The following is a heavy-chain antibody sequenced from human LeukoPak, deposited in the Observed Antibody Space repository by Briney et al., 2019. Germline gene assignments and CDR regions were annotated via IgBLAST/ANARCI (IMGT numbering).Heavy chain of an antibody. V-gene: IGHV3-48*03. CDR1: VLPIADFA. CDR2: LTSGGSTI. CDR3: ARGEVGLTTVTVFDY. D-gene: IGHD4-17*01. J-gene: IGHJ4*02. Sequence: GGSLRLSCVASVLPIADFAMHGARHAPGKGLEGVAYLTSGGSTIYYADSVKGRFTISRDNAKNSLYLQMNSLRDEDTAVYYCARGEVGLTTVTVFDYWGQGTLVTVSS.